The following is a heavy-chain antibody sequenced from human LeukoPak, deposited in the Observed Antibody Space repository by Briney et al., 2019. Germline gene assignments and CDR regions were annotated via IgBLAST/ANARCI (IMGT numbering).Heavy chain of an antibody. Sequence: GGSLRLSCAVSGFTFSGFWMSWSRQAPGKGLEWVASINSDGSEGYYADVVKGRFTISRDNAKNSLYLQINSLRAEDTAVYYCAREGRGYDSSGYSHNWFDPWGQGTLVTVSS. D-gene: IGHD3-22*01. CDR1: GFTFSGFW. CDR3: AREGRGYDSSGYSHNWFDP. V-gene: IGHV3-7*03. J-gene: IGHJ5*02. CDR2: INSDGSEG.